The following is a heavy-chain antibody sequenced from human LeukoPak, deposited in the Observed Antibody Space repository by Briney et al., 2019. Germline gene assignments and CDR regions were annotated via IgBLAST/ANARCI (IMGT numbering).Heavy chain of an antibody. CDR3: AREYGYSYGYGDY. D-gene: IGHD5-18*01. V-gene: IGHV4-38-2*02. CDR2: IHHRGST. CDR1: GYSISSGYF. J-gene: IGHJ4*02. Sequence: PSETLSLTCAVSGYSISSGYFWGWIRQPPGKGLEWIGSIHHRGSTYYNPSLKSRVTISVDTSKNQFPLKLSSVTAADTAVYYCAREYGYSYGYGDYWGQGTLVTVSS.